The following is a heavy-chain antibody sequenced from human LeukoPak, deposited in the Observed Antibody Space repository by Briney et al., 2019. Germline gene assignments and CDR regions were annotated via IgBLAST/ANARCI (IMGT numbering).Heavy chain of an antibody. J-gene: IGHJ6*03. CDR2: ISSSSSYI. Sequence: GGSLRLSCAASGFTFSSYSMNWVRQAPGKGVEWVSSISSSSSYIYYADSVKGRFTISRDNAKNSLYLQMNSLRAEDTAVYYCAKDRVATERYYMDVWGKGTTVTISS. V-gene: IGHV3-21*04. D-gene: IGHD6-13*01. CDR1: GFTFSSYS. CDR3: AKDRVATERYYMDV.